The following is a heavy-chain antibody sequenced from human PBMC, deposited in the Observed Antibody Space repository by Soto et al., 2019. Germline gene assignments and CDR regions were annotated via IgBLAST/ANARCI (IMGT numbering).Heavy chain of an antibody. Sequence: GSLRLSCTFSGFTSDDYDYALTWVRQAPGKGLQWLGLIRGSTYGGTTEYAASVKGRFTISRDDSKGITYLQMNSLKTEDTAVYYCSRDGDFYGLDVWGQGPTVTVSS. CDR3: SRDGDFYGLDV. CDR2: IRGSTYGGTT. D-gene: IGHD3-3*01. CDR1: GFTSDDYDYA. V-gene: IGHV3-49*04. J-gene: IGHJ6*02.